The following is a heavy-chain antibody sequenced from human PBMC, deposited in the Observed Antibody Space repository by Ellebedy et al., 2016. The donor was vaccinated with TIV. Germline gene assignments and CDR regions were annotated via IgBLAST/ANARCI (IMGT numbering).Heavy chain of an antibody. CDR3: ARGQSFQYWLNLDY. D-gene: IGHD2-8*02. Sequence: AASVKVSCKASGFTFTDYYLHWVRQAPGQGLEWVGRINVNTGATNYAQNFQGWVTMTRDTSISTAYLELTTLKSEDPAVYYCARGQSFQYWLNLDYWGQGTLVTVPS. J-gene: IGHJ4*02. V-gene: IGHV1-2*04. CDR1: GFTFTDYY. CDR2: INVNTGAT.